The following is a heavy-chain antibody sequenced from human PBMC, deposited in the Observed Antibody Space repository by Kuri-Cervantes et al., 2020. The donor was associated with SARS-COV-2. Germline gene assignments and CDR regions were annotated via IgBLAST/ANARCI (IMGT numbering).Heavy chain of an antibody. J-gene: IGHJ4*02. D-gene: IGHD4-17*01. CDR2: ISGSGGST. CDR1: GFTFSSYA. V-gene: IGHV3-23*01. CDR3: AKLGSRRHYED. Sequence: GGSLRLSCAASGFTFSSYAMSWVRQAPGKGLEWVSAISGSGGSTYCAGSVKGRFTISRDNSKNTLYLQMNSLRAEDTAVYYCAKLGSRRHYEDWGQGTLVTVSS.